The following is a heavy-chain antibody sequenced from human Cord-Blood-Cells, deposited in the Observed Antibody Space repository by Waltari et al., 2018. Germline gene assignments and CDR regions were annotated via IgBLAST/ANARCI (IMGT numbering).Heavy chain of an antibody. J-gene: IGHJ4*02. V-gene: IGHV1-2*04. Sequence: QVQLVQSGAEVKKPGASVEVSCKAYGYTFTGSYMNWVCVAPGQGLEWMGWINPNSGGTNYAQKFQCWVTMTRDTSISTAYMELSRLRSDDTAVYYCARVEQQLVPNYYFDYWGQGTLVTVSS. CDR3: ARVEQQLVPNYYFDY. CDR1: GYTFTGSY. CDR2: INPNSGGT. D-gene: IGHD6-13*01.